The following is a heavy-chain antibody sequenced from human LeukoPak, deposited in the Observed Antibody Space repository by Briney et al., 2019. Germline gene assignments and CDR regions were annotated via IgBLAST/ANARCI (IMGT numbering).Heavy chain of an antibody. Sequence: PGGSLRLSCAASGFTFSSYAMSWVRQAPGKGLEWVSAISGSGGSTYYADSVKGRFTISRDNSKNTLYLQMNSLRAEDTAVYYCAPLDIVVVPAQDWFDHWGQGTLVTVSS. CDR2: ISGSGGST. D-gene: IGHD2-2*03. J-gene: IGHJ5*02. CDR1: GFTFSSYA. CDR3: APLDIVVVPAQDWFDH. V-gene: IGHV3-23*01.